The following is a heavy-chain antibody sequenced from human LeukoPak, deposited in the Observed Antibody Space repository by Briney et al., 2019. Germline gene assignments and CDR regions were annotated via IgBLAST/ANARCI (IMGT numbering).Heavy chain of an antibody. CDR3: ARDPYRFAFDI. CDR2: INVDGTAE. CDR1: GFSFNTIY. Sequence: GGSLRLSCAASGFSFNTIYMSWVRQTPGQGLEWVANINVDGTAEYYVDSVKGRFTISRDNAKNSLYLQMNSLRAEDTAVYYRARDPYRFAFDIWGQGTVVLVSS. D-gene: IGHD1-26*01. V-gene: IGHV3-7*03. J-gene: IGHJ3*02.